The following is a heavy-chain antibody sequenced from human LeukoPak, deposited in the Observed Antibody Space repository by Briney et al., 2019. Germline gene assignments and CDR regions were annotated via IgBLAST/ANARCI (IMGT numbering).Heavy chain of an antibody. V-gene: IGHV3-7*01. Sequence: PGGSLRLSCAASGFTFSSYWMSWVRQAPGKGLEWVANIKQDGSEKYYVDSVKGRFTISRDNAKNSLYLQMNSLRAEDTAVYYCARAIRNYDILTGYYDSTAEFDYWGQGTLVTVSS. D-gene: IGHD3-9*01. CDR3: ARAIRNYDILTGYYDSTAEFDY. J-gene: IGHJ4*02. CDR2: IKQDGSEK. CDR1: GFTFSSYW.